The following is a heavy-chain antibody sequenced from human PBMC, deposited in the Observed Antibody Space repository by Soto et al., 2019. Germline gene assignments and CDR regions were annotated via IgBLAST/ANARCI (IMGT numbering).Heavy chain of an antibody. Sequence: GGSLRLSCAASGFTFSDYYMSWIRQAPGKGLEWASYISSSGSTIYYADSVKGRFTMSRDNSENTLYLQMTNLRAEDAAIYFCAKDFRPGLAVPTKSGFDPWGQGTRVXVSS. V-gene: IGHV3-11*01. CDR2: ISSSGSTI. CDR3: AKDFRPGLAVPTKSGFDP. J-gene: IGHJ5*02. CDR1: GFTFSDYY. D-gene: IGHD2-15*01.